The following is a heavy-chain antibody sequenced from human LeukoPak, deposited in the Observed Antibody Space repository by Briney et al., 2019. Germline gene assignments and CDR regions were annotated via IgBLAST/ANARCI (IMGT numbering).Heavy chain of an antibody. J-gene: IGHJ4*02. CDR2: ISKNGSNT. V-gene: IGHV3-30*18. D-gene: IGHD5-18*01. CDR3: VKGRRGSSYVHYFDG. Sequence: PGGSLRLSCEVSGLIFETYGMHWVRQAPGKGLEWVGVISKNGSNTYYEDSVKGRFTISRDNTNNTLSLQMNGLTTEDTGVYFCVKGRRGSSYVHYFDGWGQGTLVTVSS. CDR1: GLIFETYG.